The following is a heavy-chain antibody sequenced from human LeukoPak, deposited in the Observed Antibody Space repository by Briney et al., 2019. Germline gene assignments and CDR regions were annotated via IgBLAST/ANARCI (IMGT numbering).Heavy chain of an antibody. V-gene: IGHV1-69*04. CDR2: IIPILGIA. J-gene: IGHJ4*02. Sequence: SVKVSCKASGGTFSSYAISWVRQAPGQGLEWMGRIIPILGIANYAQKFQGRVTITADKSTSTAYMELSSLRSEDTAVYYCARDRTPGYYDSSGPRGGYYFDYWGQGTLVTVSS. CDR3: ARDRTPGYYDSSGPRGGYYFDY. CDR1: GGTFSSYA. D-gene: IGHD3-22*01.